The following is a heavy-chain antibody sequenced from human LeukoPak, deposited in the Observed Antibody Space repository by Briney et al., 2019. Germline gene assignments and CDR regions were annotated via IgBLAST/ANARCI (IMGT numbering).Heavy chain of an antibody. J-gene: IGHJ1*01. V-gene: IGHV4-59*12. CDR2: IYYSGST. CDR3: AHLKGYSSSWYVGGEFQH. CDR1: GGSISSYY. D-gene: IGHD6-13*01. Sequence: PSETLSLTCTVSGGSISSYYWSWIRQPPGKGLEWIGYIYYSGSTNYNPSLKSRVTISVDTSKNQFSLKLSSVTAADTAVYFCAHLKGYSSSWYVGGEFQHWGQGTLVTVSS.